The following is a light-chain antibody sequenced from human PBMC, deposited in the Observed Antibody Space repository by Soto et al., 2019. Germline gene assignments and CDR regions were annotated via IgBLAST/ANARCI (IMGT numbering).Light chain of an antibody. CDR2: DAS. V-gene: IGKV3-15*01. CDR1: QSVNSN. CDR3: QQSNNWPKT. Sequence: EIVMTQSPATLSVSPGETVTLSCRASQSVNSNLAWYQQKPGQAPRLLISDASTRAAGLPARFSGSGSGTEFSLSISSLQSEDFAVYFCQQSNNWPKTFGHGTKVEIK. J-gene: IGKJ1*01.